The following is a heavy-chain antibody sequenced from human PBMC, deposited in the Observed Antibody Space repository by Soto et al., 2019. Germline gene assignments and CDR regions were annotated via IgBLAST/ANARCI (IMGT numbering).Heavy chain of an antibody. V-gene: IGHV3-48*03. CDR3: ERNNQSGWLVPNYFDY. CDR2: ISSSGSTI. Sequence: GGSLRLSCAASGFTFSSYEMNWVRQAPGKGLEWVSYISSSGSTIYYADSVKGRFTISRDNAKNSLYLQMNSLRAEDTAVSYCERNNQSGWLVPNYFDYWGQGTLVTVSS. J-gene: IGHJ4*02. CDR1: GFTFSSYE. D-gene: IGHD6-19*01.